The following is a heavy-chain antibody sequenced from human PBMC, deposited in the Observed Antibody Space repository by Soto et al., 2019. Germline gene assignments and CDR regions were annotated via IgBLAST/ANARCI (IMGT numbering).Heavy chain of an antibody. CDR2: ISSSSSYI. J-gene: IGHJ6*02. Sequence: PGGSLSLSCAASGFTFSSYSTNWVRQAPGKGLEWVSSISSSSSYIYYADSVKGRFTISRDNAKNSLYLQMNSLRAEDTAVYYCARDRGDYYYYGMDVWGQGTTVTVSS. CDR3: ARDRGDYYYYGMDV. CDR1: GFTFSSYS. V-gene: IGHV3-21*01.